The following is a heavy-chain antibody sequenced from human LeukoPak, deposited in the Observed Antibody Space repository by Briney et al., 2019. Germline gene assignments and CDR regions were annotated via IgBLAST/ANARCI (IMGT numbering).Heavy chain of an antibody. CDR3: ATAPRDLRIPSPYY. J-gene: IGHJ4*02. D-gene: IGHD2/OR15-2a*01. CDR2: IYYSGST. V-gene: IGHV4-61*01. CDR1: GGSISSSSYY. Sequence: SETLSLTCTVFGGSISSSSYYWSWIRQPPGKGLEWIGYIYYSGSTNYNPSLKSRVTISVDTSKNQFSLKLSSVTAADTAVYYCATAPRDLRIPSPYYWGQGTLVTVSS.